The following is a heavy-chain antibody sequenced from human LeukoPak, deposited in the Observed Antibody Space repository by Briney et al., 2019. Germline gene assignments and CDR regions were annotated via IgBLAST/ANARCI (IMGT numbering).Heavy chain of an antibody. CDR2: IYYSGST. CDR3: AREPPRNWYFDL. Sequence: SETLSLTCTVSGGSISSSSYYWGWIRQPPGKGLEWIGSIYYSGSTYYNPSLKSRVTISVDTSKNQFSLKLSSVTAADTAVYYCAREPPRNWYFDLWGRGTLVTVSS. V-gene: IGHV4-39*07. J-gene: IGHJ2*01. CDR1: GGSISSSSYY.